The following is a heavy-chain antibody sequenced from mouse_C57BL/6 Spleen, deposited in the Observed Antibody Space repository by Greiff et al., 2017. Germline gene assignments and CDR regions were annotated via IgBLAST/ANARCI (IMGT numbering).Heavy chain of an antibody. D-gene: IGHD2-12*01. CDR3: ATYRRYWYFDV. CDR1: GYTFTDYY. CDR2: INPNNGGT. V-gene: IGHV1-26*01. Sequence: EVQLQQSGPELVKPGASVKISCKASGYTFTDYYMNWVKQSHGKSLEWIGDINPNNGGTSYNQKFKGKATLTVDKSSSTAYMELRSLTSEDSAVYYCATYRRYWYFDVWGTGTTVTVSS. J-gene: IGHJ1*03.